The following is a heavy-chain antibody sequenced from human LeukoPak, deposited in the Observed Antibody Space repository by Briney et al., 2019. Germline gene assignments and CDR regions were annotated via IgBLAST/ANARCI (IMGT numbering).Heavy chain of an antibody. CDR1: GGSISSGDYY. CDR3: ARDQGDLHYGLLDAFDI. V-gene: IGHV4-30-4*01. Sequence: TSETLSLTCTVSGGSISSGDYYWRWIRQPPGKGLEWIGYIYYSGSTYYNPSLKSRVTISVDTSKNQFSLKLSSVTAADTAVYYCARDQGDLHYGLLDAFDIWGQGTMVTVSS. J-gene: IGHJ3*02. D-gene: IGHD4-17*01. CDR2: IYYSGST.